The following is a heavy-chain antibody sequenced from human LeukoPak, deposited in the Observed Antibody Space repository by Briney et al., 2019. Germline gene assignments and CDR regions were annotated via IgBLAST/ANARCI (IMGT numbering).Heavy chain of an antibody. V-gene: IGHV4-59*01. CDR1: GGSISSYY. J-gene: IGHJ6*03. D-gene: IGHD6-13*01. CDR2: IYYSGST. Sequence: SETLSLTCTVSGGSISSYYWSWIRQPPGKGLEWIGYIYYSGSTNYNPSLKSRVTISVDTSKNQFSLKLSSVTAADTAVYYCARVLDRAAGWGYYYYMDVWGKGTTVTVPS. CDR3: ARVLDRAAGWGYYYYMDV.